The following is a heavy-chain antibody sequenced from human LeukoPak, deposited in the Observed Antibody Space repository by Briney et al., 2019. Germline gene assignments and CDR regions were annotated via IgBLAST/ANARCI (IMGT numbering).Heavy chain of an antibody. Sequence: GGSLRLSCAASGFTFSSYWMSWVRQAPGKGLDWVANIKQDGSAKYYVDSVKGRFTISRDNAKNPVYLQMNSLRAEDTAVYYCARSGLPYSLDIWGQGTMVTVSS. CDR3: ARSGLPYSLDI. V-gene: IGHV3-7*01. D-gene: IGHD1-26*01. CDR2: IKQDGSAK. CDR1: GFTFSSYW. J-gene: IGHJ3*02.